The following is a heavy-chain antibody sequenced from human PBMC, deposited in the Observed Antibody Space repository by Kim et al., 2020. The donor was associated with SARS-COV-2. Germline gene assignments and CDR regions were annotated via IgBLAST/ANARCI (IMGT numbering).Heavy chain of an antibody. CDR2: IRSKANSYAT. Sequence: GGSLRLSCAASGFTFSGSAMHWVRQASGKGLEWVGRIRSKANSYATAYAASVKGRFTISRDDSKNTAYLQMNSLKTEDTAVYYCTTRPPVVGYYWGQGTLVTVSS. V-gene: IGHV3-73*01. D-gene: IGHD3-22*01. CDR1: GFTFSGSA. J-gene: IGHJ4*02. CDR3: TTRPPVVGYY.